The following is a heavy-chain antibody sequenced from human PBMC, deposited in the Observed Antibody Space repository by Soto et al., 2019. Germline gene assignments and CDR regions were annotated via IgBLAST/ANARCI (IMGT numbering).Heavy chain of an antibody. CDR1: GGSISSGGYS. V-gene: IGHV4-30-2*05. CDR2: ISNSGST. Sequence: SETLSLTCAVSGGSISSGGYSWSWIRQPPGKGLEWIGYISNSGSTGYNPSLKTRLSMSVDRSKNQFTLRLTSVTAADTAVYFCATGSGSTYGYFDYWGQGTQVTVSS. D-gene: IGHD3-3*01. CDR3: ATGSGSTYGYFDY. J-gene: IGHJ4*02.